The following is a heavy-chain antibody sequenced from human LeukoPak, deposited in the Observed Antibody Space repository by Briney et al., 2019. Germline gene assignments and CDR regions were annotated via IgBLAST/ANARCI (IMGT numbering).Heavy chain of an antibody. CDR2: IDHSGDT. Sequence: PSETLSLTRAVYGGSISGFYYTWIRQPPGKGLEWIGEIDHSGDTNYNPSLKSRAIVSVDTSKSQFSLKLTSVTAADAAVYYCARGSPFQEWGQGTLVTVSS. CDR1: GGSISGFY. CDR3: ARGSPFQE. V-gene: IGHV4-34*01. J-gene: IGHJ1*01.